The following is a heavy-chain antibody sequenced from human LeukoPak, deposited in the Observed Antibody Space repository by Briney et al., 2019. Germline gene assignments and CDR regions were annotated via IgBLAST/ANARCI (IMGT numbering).Heavy chain of an antibody. D-gene: IGHD3-10*01. CDR2: IIPILGIA. V-gene: IGHV1-69*04. CDR1: GGTFSSYA. Sequence: ASVKVSCKASGGTFSSYAISWVRQAPGQGLEWMGRIIPILGIANYAQKFQGRVTITADKSTSTAYMELSSLRSEDMAVYYCARDYGSGRNPDSWYFDYWGQGTLVTVSS. CDR3: ARDYGSGRNPDSWYFDY. J-gene: IGHJ4*02.